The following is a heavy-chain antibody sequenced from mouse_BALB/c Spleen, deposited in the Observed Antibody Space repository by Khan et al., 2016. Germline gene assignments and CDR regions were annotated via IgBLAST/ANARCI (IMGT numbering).Heavy chain of an antibody. J-gene: IGHJ4*01. CDR1: GFSITSDYA. D-gene: IGHD2-3*01. CDR3: ASDVPNYAMDY. CDR2: IIYSGST. Sequence: EVQLQESGPGLMKPSQSLSLTCTVTGFSITSDYARNWIRQFPGNKLEWMGYIIYSGSTTYTPSLKSRISITRDTSKNQFFLQLNSVTIEDTATYYCASDVPNYAMDYWGQGTSVTVSS. V-gene: IGHV3-2*02.